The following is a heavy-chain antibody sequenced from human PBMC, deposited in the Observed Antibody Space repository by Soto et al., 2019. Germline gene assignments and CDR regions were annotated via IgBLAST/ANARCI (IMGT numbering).Heavy chain of an antibody. CDR3: ARDCSGGSCEFDP. Sequence: TSETLSLTCAVYGGSFSGYYWSWIRQPPGKGLEWIGEINHSGSTNYNPSLKSRVTISVDTSKNQFSLKLSSVTAADTAVYYCARDCSGGSCEFDPWGQGTLVTVSS. D-gene: IGHD2-15*01. V-gene: IGHV4-34*01. CDR2: INHSGST. CDR1: GGSFSGYY. J-gene: IGHJ5*02.